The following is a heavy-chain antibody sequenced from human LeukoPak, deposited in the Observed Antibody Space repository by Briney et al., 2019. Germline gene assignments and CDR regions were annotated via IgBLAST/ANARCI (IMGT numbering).Heavy chain of an antibody. J-gene: IGHJ4*02. CDR2: IIYSGSS. CDR3: AKGAGWYNY. D-gene: IGHD6-19*01. CDR1: GDSITTYY. V-gene: IGHV4-59*01. Sequence: SETLSLTCTVSGDSITTYYWSWIRQPPGKGLEWIGFIIYSGSSTYSPSLKSRVAMSMDTSNNQFSLKLSSVTAADTAVYYCAKGAGWYNYWGQGTLVTVSS.